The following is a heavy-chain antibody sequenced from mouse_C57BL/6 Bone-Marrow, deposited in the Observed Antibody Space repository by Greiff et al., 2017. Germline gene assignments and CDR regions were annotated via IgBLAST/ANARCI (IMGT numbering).Heavy chain of an antibody. D-gene: IGHD2-5*01. J-gene: IGHJ4*01. CDR1: GYTFTSYG. CDR3: ARYSNYVNYAMDY. CDR2: IYPRSGNT. Sequence: LQESGAELARPGASVKLSCKASGYTFTSYGISWVKQRTGQGLEWIGEIYPRSGNTYYNEKFKGKATLTADKSSSTAYMELRSLTSEDSAVYFCARYSNYVNYAMDYWGQGTSVTVSS. V-gene: IGHV1-81*01.